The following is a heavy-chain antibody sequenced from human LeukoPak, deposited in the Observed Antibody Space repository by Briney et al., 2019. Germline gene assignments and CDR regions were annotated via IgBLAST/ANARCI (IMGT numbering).Heavy chain of an antibody. CDR1: GGSVSSTSYY. Sequence: SETLSLTCTVSGGSVSSTSYYWGWIRQPPGKGLEWIGSIYYSGTPYYNPSLKSRVTISVDRSKNQFSLKLSSVTAADTAVYYCARGLCSGGSCYPPLPDANWFDPWGQGTLVTVSS. D-gene: IGHD2-15*01. CDR3: ARGLCSGGSCYPPLPDANWFDP. CDR2: IYYSGTP. V-gene: IGHV4-39*07. J-gene: IGHJ5*02.